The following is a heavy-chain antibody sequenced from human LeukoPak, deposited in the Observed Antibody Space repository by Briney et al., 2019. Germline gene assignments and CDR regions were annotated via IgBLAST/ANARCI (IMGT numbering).Heavy chain of an antibody. Sequence: GGSLRLSCAASGFTFSSYAMHWVRQAPGKGLEWVAVISYDGSNKYYADSVKGRFTISRDNAKNSLYLQMNSLRAEDTAVYYCARDGDYGDYASDYWGQGTLVTVSS. J-gene: IGHJ4*02. CDR1: GFTFSSYA. CDR3: ARDGDYGDYASDY. CDR2: ISYDGSNK. D-gene: IGHD4-17*01. V-gene: IGHV3-30-3*01.